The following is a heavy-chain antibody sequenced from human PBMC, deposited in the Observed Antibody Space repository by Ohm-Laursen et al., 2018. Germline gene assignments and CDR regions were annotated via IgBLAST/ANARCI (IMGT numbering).Heavy chain of an antibody. V-gene: IGHV2-70*11. CDR2: IDWDDDK. J-gene: IGHJ4*02. CDR1: GFSLSTSGMC. D-gene: IGHD4-17*01. Sequence: TQTLTLTCTFSGFSLSTSGMCVSWIRQPPGKALEWLARIDWDDDKYYRTSLMTRLTISKDTSENQVVLTLTNMDPVDTATYYCARIPDYGDYFFDYWGQGTPVTVSS. CDR3: ARIPDYGDYFFDY.